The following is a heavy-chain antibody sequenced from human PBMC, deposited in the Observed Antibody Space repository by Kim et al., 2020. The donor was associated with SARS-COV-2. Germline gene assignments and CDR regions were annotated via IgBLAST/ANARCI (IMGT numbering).Heavy chain of an antibody. D-gene: IGHD2-21*02. CDR3: ARDIVVVTAIRGYYYYGMDV. J-gene: IGHJ6*02. V-gene: IGHV4-59*01. CDR1: GGSISSYY. CDR2: IYYSGST. Sequence: SETLSLTCTVSGGSISSYYWSWIRQPPGKGLEWIGYIYYSGSTNYNPSLKSRVTISVDTSKNQFSLKLSSVTAADTAVYYCARDIVVVTAIRGYYYYGMDVWGQGTTVPVSS.